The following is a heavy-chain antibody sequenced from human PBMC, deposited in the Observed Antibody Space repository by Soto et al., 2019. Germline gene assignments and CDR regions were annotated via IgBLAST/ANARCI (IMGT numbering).Heavy chain of an antibody. CDR3: ARPKTIGAAAGKGWFDP. Sequence: SETLSLTCTVSSASISSHYWGWILQPPGKGLEWIGYIYYSGSTNYNPSLKSRVTISVDTSKNQFSLKLSSVTAADTAMYYCARPKTIGAAAGKGWFDPWCQGTLLTVSS. J-gene: IGHJ5*02. CDR2: IYYSGST. V-gene: IGHV4-59*11. CDR1: SASISSHY. D-gene: IGHD6-13*01.